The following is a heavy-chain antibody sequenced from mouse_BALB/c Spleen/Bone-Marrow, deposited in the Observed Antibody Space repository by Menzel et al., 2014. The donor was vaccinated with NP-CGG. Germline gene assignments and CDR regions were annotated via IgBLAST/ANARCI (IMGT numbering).Heavy chain of an antibody. Sequence: EVKLMESGPGLVKPSQSLSLTCSVTGYSITSGYYWNWIRQFPGNRLEWMGYISYDGSNNYNPSLKNRISITRDPSKNQFFLKLNSVTTEDTATYYCAVYYGAPYAMDYWGQGTSVTVSS. CDR2: ISYDGSN. D-gene: IGHD1-1*02. CDR3: AVYYGAPYAMDY. J-gene: IGHJ4*01. V-gene: IGHV3-6*02. CDR1: GYSITSGYY.